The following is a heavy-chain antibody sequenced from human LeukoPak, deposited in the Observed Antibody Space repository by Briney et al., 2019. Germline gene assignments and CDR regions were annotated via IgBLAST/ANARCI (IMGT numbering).Heavy chain of an antibody. CDR1: GFTFSNSA. D-gene: IGHD3-9*01. V-gene: IGHV3-21*01. Sequence: GGSLRLSCAASGFTFSNSAMNWVRQVPGKGLEWVSSIDYDSSHIYYAASVRGRFTISRDNARNPVYLQMNSLRVEDTAVYYCARDPLRYLRVGHYDYWGQGTLVAVSS. CDR2: IDYDSSHI. J-gene: IGHJ4*02. CDR3: ARDPLRYLRVGHYDY.